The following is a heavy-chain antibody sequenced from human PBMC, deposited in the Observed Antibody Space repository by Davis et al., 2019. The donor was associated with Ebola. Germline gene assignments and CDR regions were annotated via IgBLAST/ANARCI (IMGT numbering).Heavy chain of an antibody. CDR1: GGSFSGYY. V-gene: IGHV4-34*01. CDR3: ARAIRTTVVTPYYFDY. CDR2: INHSGST. J-gene: IGHJ4*02. D-gene: IGHD4-23*01. Sequence: MPSETLSLTCAVYGGSFSGYYWSWIRQPPGKGLEWIGEINHSGSTNYNPSLKSRVTISVDTSKNQFSLKLSSVTAADTAVYYCARAIRTTVVTPYYFDYWGQGTLVTVSS.